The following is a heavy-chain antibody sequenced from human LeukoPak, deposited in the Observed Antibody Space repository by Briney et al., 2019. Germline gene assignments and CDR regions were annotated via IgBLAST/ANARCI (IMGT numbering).Heavy chain of an antibody. D-gene: IGHD2-2*01. CDR3: ARIFRYQLVDYYALDV. CDR2: ISSSSAYI. CDR1: GFTFDDYG. J-gene: IGHJ6*02. V-gene: IGHV3-21*01. Sequence: PGGSLRLSCAASGFTFDDYGMSWVRQAPGEGLEWVSAISSSSAYIYYADSVKGRFTISRDNAKNSVSLQMNSLRAEDTAVYYCARIFRYQLVDYYALDVWGQGTTVTVSS.